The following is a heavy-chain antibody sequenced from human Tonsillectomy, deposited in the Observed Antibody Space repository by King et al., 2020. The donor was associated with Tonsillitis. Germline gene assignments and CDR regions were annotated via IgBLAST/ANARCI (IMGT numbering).Heavy chain of an antibody. J-gene: IGHJ6*02. CDR3: AKPGGSGTYAYYSGMDV. V-gene: IGHV4-59*01. CDR2: IYYTGST. CDR1: RGSISSYY. Sequence: QLQESGPGLVKPSETLSLTCTVSRGSISSYYWSWIRQPPGKGLEWIAYIYYTGSTNYNPSLKSRVTISLDTSKNQFSLKLSSVTAADTAVYYCAKPGGSGTYAYYSGMDVWGPGTTVTVSS. D-gene: IGHD3-10*01.